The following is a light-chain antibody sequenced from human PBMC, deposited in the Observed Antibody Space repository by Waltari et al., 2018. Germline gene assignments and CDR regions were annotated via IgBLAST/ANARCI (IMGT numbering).Light chain of an antibody. Sequence: EIQMTQSPSSVSASVGDRVTLTCRAGQDISGALAWYQQKPGQAPNLLIYAVSSLQSGVPSRFSGSGSDTDFTLTISRLQPEDLATYYCQQGSSFPPTFGQGTKVEIK. J-gene: IGKJ1*01. CDR3: QQGSSFPPT. CDR1: QDISGA. CDR2: AVS. V-gene: IGKV1-12*01.